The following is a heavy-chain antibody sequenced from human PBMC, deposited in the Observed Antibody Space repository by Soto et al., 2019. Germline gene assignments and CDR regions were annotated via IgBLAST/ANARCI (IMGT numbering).Heavy chain of an antibody. D-gene: IGHD3-10*01. CDR3: ARDPNYGSGSSANWFDP. V-gene: IGHV1-2*02. J-gene: IGHJ5*02. CDR2: INPNSGGT. Sequence: ASVKVSCKASGYTFTGYYMHWVRRAPGQGLEWMGWINPNSGGTNYAQKFQGRVTMTRDTSISTAYMELSRLRSDDTAVYYCARDPNYGSGSSANWFDPWGQGTLDTVSS. CDR1: GYTFTGYY.